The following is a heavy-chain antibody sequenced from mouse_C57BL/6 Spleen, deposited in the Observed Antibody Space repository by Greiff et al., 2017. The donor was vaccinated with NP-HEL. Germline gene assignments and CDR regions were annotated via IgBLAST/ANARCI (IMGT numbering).Heavy chain of an antibody. V-gene: IGHV1-26*01. CDR1: GYTFTDYY. CDR2: INPNNGGT. CDR3: ASSYDGYYVNYFDY. D-gene: IGHD2-3*01. Sequence: EVQLQQSGPELVKPGASVKISCKASGYTFTDYYMNWVKQSHGKSLEWIGDINPNNGGTSYNQKFKGKATLTVDKSSSTAYMELRSLTSEDSAVYYCASSYDGYYVNYFDYWGQGTTLTVSS. J-gene: IGHJ2*01.